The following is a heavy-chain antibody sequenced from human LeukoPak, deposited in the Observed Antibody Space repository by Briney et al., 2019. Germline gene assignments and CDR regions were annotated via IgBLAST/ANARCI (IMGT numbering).Heavy chain of an antibody. CDR2: ISVSSGST. CDR3: AKSEGGTSRRPFDY. Sequence: PGGSLRLSCAASGFTFSNYVMSWVRQAPGKGLEWVSIISVSSGSTYYADSAKGRFTISRDNSKNTLYLQMNSLRAEDTAVYYCAKSEGGTSRRPFDYWGQGTLVTVPS. D-gene: IGHD2-2*01. J-gene: IGHJ4*02. CDR1: GFTFSNYV. V-gene: IGHV3-23*01.